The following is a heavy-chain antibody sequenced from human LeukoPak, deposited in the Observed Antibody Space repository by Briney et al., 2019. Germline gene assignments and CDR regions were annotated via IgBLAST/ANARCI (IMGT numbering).Heavy chain of an antibody. CDR2: TYYRSKWYN. D-gene: IGHD3-10*01. V-gene: IGHV6-1*01. Sequence: SQTLSLTCAISGDTVSSNSAAWNWIRQAPSRGLEWLGRTYYRSKWYNDYAVSVKSRITINPDTSKNQFSLQLNSVTPEDTAVYYCARVVRRGSGSYRLFDYWGQGTLVTASS. CDR1: GDTVSSNSAA. J-gene: IGHJ4*02. CDR3: ARVVRRGSGSYRLFDY.